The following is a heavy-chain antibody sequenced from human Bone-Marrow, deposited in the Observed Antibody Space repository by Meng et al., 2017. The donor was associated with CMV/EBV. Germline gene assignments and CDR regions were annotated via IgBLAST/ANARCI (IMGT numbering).Heavy chain of an antibody. CDR3: ARDFVGGYCSGGSCYPPLDWYFDL. D-gene: IGHD2-15*01. CDR1: GGSISSSSYY. CDR2: IYYSGST. Sequence: SETLSLTCTVSGGSISSSSYYWGWIRQPPGKGLEWIGSIYYSGSTYYNPSLKSRVTISVDTSKNQFSLKLSSVTAADTAVYYCARDFVGGYCSGGSCYPPLDWYFDLWGRGTLVTGSS. J-gene: IGHJ2*01. V-gene: IGHV4-39*07.